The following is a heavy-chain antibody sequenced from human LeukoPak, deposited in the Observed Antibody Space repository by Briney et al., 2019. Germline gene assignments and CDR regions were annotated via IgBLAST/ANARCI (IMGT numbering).Heavy chain of an antibody. Sequence: SETLSLTCTVSGGSISSSSYYWGWIRQPPGKELEWIGSIYYSGNTYFNPSLESRVTISLDTSKNQFSLKLSSVTAADTAVYYCARDKIGSGFDYWGQGTLVTVSS. CDR2: IYYSGNT. D-gene: IGHD2-15*01. V-gene: IGHV4-39*07. J-gene: IGHJ4*02. CDR3: ARDKIGSGFDY. CDR1: GGSISSSSYY.